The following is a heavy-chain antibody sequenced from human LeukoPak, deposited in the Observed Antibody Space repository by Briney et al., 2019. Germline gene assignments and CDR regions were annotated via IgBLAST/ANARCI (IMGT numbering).Heavy chain of an antibody. CDR3: ARAAGGRQEDY. D-gene: IGHD3-10*01. J-gene: IGHJ4*02. Sequence: PSETLSLTCAVYGGSLSGYYWSSIRQPLGTGLEWVGEINHSGSTNCNPSLKSRVTISVDTSKNQFSLKLSSVTAADTAVYYCARAAGGRQEDYWGQGTLLTVSS. V-gene: IGHV4-34*01. CDR1: GGSLSGYY. CDR2: INHSGST.